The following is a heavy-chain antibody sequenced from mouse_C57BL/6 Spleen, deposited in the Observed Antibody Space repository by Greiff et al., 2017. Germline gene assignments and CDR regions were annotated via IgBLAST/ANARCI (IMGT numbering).Heavy chain of an antibody. CDR2: IDPEDGDT. Sequence: VQLQQSGAELVRPGASVTLSCTASGFNIKDYYMHWVKQRPEQGLEWIGRIDPEDGDTEYAPTFQGKATMTADTSSNPAYLQLSSLPSDDTAFYYCTTHYYGSSPPYWYFDVWGTGTTVTVSS. J-gene: IGHJ1*03. V-gene: IGHV14-1*01. D-gene: IGHD1-1*01. CDR1: GFNIKDYY. CDR3: TTHYYGSSPPYWYFDV.